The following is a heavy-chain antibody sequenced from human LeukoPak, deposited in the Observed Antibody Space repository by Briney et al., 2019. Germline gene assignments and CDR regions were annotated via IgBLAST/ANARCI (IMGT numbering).Heavy chain of an antibody. J-gene: IGHJ3*02. V-gene: IGHV1-2*02. CDR3: ARDPPIGGADVFDM. D-gene: IGHD3-10*01. CDR2: INPNSDDT. Sequence: ASVKGSCKAAGYTFTGHYMHCVRQAPGQRLECRGWINPNSDDTNYAQKCQGRVTMTRDTSISTAYMELSRLTSDDTAVYYCARDPPIGGADVFDMWGQGTMVTVSS. CDR1: GYTFTGHY.